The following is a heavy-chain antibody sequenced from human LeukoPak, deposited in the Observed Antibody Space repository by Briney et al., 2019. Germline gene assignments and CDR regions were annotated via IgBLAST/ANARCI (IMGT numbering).Heavy chain of an antibody. Sequence: PGGSLRLSCAASGFTFSSYWMSWVRQAPGKGLEWVSYISSSSSTIYYADSVKGRFTISRDNAKNSLYLQMNSLRAEDTAVYYCARLDSGSYYWDHAFDIWGQGTMVTVSS. CDR2: ISSSSSTI. J-gene: IGHJ3*02. CDR1: GFTFSSYW. D-gene: IGHD1-26*01. CDR3: ARLDSGSYYWDHAFDI. V-gene: IGHV3-48*01.